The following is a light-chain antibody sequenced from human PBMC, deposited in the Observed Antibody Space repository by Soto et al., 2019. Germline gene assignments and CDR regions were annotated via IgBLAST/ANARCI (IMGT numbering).Light chain of an antibody. CDR2: GAS. CDR1: QSISSN. V-gene: IGKV3-15*01. Sequence: ETVMTQSPATLSVSPGERATLSCRSSQSISSNLAWYQQKPGQAPRLLVYGASTRATSFPARFSGSGSGTDFTLTISSWQSEDFAFNYCHHYNTWPYTFGKGTSWRSN. J-gene: IGKJ2*01. CDR3: HHYNTWPYT.